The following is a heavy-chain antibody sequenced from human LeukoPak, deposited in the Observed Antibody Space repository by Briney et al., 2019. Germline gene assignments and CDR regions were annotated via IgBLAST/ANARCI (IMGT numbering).Heavy chain of an antibody. CDR2: IYYSGST. Sequence: SETLSLTCTVSGGSISSYYWSWIRQPPGKGLEWIGYIYYSGSTNYNPSLKSRVTISVDTSKNQFSLKLSSVTAADTAVYYCAREGKLTGYFGGLGFNYWGQGILVTVSS. CDR1: GGSISSYY. J-gene: IGHJ4*02. D-gene: IGHD6-19*01. V-gene: IGHV4-59*01. CDR3: AREGKLTGYFGGLGFNY.